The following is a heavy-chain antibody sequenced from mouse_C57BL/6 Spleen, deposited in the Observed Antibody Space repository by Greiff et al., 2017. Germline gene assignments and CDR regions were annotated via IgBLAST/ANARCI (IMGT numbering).Heavy chain of an antibody. J-gene: IGHJ1*03. CDR3: AKKDYDSSVLGYFDV. Sequence: QVQLQQSGPGLVQPSQSLSITCTVSGFSLTSYGVHWVRQSPGKGLEWLGVIWSGGSTDYNAAFMSRLSLTTDTSTSQVFFKMNSLQADDTARYYCAKKDYDSSVLGYFDVWGTGTTVTVSS. V-gene: IGHV2-5*01. CDR1: GFSLTSYG. D-gene: IGHD1-1*01. CDR2: IWSGGST.